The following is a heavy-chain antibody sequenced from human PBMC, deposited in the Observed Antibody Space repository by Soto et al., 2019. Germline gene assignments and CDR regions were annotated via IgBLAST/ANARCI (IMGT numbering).Heavy chain of an antibody. V-gene: IGHV3-23*01. CDR3: AKDLRPDGRYDLDL. J-gene: IGHJ4*02. D-gene: IGHD1-26*01. CDR2: MVGDGSSW. Sequence: EVQLLESGGGLAQAGGSLRLSCAASGFNFRIYAMNWVRQAPGKGLEWVSVMVGDGSSWDYADSVRGRFTISRDNSKNTLYLQMNSLRAEDTAVYYCAKDLRPDGRYDLDLWGQGTLVTVSS. CDR1: GFNFRIYA.